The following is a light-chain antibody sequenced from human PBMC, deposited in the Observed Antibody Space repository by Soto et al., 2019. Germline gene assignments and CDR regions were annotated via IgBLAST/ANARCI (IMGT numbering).Light chain of an antibody. Sequence: DIQMTQSPSSLSASVGDRVTITCRASQDIGRSFAWFQQKPGQAPKSLVYDAFIFQSGVPSRFTVSRSGTDFTLTISGLQPEDFATYYCQQYDSYPYIFGGGTKVEIK. CDR3: QQYDSYPYI. CDR1: QDIGRS. V-gene: IGKV1-16*01. CDR2: DAF. J-gene: IGKJ4*01.